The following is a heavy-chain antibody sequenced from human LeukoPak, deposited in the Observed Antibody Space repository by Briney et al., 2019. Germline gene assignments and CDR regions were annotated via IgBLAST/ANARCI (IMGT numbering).Heavy chain of an antibody. J-gene: IGHJ4*02. V-gene: IGHV3-53*01. CDR2: IYSGGDT. Sequence: PGGSLRLSCAASGFTVSSNPMSWVRQAAGKGLEWVSIIYSGGDTYYADSVKGRFTISRDISKNTLSLEMNSLRVEDTAVYYCARGGGYDFQGYWGQGTLVTVSS. CDR1: GFTVSSNP. D-gene: IGHD5-12*01. CDR3: ARGGGYDFQGY.